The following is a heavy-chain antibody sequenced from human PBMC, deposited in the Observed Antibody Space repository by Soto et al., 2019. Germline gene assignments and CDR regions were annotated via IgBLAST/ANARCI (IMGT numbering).Heavy chain of an antibody. V-gene: IGHV3-53*01. CDR2: TYSGGST. CDR1: GFTVSRNY. J-gene: IGHJ4*02. Sequence: GGSLRLSCAASGFTVSRNYMSWVRQAPGKGLEWVSVTYSGGSTYYADSVKGRFTVSRDNSKNTLYLQMDSLRAEDTAVYYCARGPHYSNLDYWGQGTLVTVSS. D-gene: IGHD4-4*01. CDR3: ARGPHYSNLDY.